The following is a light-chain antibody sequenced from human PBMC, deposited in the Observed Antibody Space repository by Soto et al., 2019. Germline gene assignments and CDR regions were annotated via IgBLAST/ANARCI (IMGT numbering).Light chain of an antibody. CDR2: DVS. Sequence: QSALTQPASVSGSPGQSITISCTGTRSDVGGYNYVSWYQQHPGKAPKLMIYDVSNRPSGVSNRFSGYKSGNTASLTISGLQAEDEADYYCSSYTSSSTSWVFGGGTKLTVL. CDR1: RSDVGGYNY. J-gene: IGLJ3*02. V-gene: IGLV2-14*01. CDR3: SSYTSSSTSWV.